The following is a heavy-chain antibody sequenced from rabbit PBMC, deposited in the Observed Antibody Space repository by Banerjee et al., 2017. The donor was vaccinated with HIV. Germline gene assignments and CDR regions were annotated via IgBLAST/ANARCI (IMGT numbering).Heavy chain of an antibody. J-gene: IGHJ4*01. D-gene: IGHD2-1*01. CDR3: ARDKDYYYLPYYFNL. V-gene: IGHV1S40*01. Sequence: QSLEESGGDLVKPGASLTLTCTASEFSLNSNYYMCWVRQAPGKGLEWIACIYTGSSNNTYYASWAKGRFTVSKASSTTVTLQMTSLTAADTATYFCARDKDYYYLPYYFNLWGPGTLVTVS. CDR2: IYTGSSNNT. CDR1: EFSLNSNYY.